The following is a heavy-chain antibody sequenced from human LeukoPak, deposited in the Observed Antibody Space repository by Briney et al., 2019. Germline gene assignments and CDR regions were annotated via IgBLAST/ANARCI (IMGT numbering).Heavy chain of an antibody. CDR1: GFSFSRYW. Sequence: PGGSLRLSCAASGFSFSRYWMSWVRQAPGKGLEWVANIKQDGSEKNYVESVKGRFTISRDNSKNTLFLQMNSLRPEDTAVYYCAKDTSYCSSSSCYDYYYYMGVWGKGTTVTVSS. J-gene: IGHJ6*03. CDR2: IKQDGSEK. D-gene: IGHD2-2*01. V-gene: IGHV3-7*01. CDR3: AKDTSYCSSSSCYDYYYYMGV.